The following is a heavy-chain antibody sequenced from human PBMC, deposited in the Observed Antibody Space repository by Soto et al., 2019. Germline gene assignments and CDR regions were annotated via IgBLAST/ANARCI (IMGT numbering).Heavy chain of an antibody. D-gene: IGHD2-2*01. CDR3: ARMLSTEEDYYYYYMDV. CDR1: GFSLSTSGMC. Sequence: SGPTQWNPTQNLTLTCTFSGFSLSTSGMCVSWIRQPPGKALEWLARIDWDDDKYYSTSLKTRLTISKDTSKNQVVLTMTNMDPVDTATYYCARMLSTEEDYYYYYMDVWGKGTTVTVSS. CDR2: IDWDDDK. J-gene: IGHJ6*03. V-gene: IGHV2-70*11.